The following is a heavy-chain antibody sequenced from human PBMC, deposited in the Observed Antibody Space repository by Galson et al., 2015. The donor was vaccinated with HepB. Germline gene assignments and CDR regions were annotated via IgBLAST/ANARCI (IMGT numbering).Heavy chain of an antibody. CDR2: ISSSSSYI. CDR1: GFTFSSYS. V-gene: IGHV3-21*01. Sequence: SLRLSCAASGFTFSSYSMNWVRQAPGKGLEWVSSISSSSSYIYYADSVKGRFTISRDNAKNSLYLQMNSLRAEDTAVYYCATDGPEHIVVVVAATQDARDMNAFDIWGQGTMVTVSS. J-gene: IGHJ3*02. D-gene: IGHD2-15*01. CDR3: ATDGPEHIVVVVAATQDARDMNAFDI.